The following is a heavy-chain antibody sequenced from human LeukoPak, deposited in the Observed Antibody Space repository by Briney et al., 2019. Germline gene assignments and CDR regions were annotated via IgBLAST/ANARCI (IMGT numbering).Heavy chain of an antibody. J-gene: IGHJ4*02. CDR2: VKSKTDGGTT. V-gene: IGHV3-15*01. CDR3: TTDREESSSWPQVYYFDY. D-gene: IGHD6-13*01. Sequence: PGGSLRLSCAASGFTFSHAWMSWVRQAPGKGLEWVGRVKSKTDGGTTDYAAPVKGRFTISRDDSKNTLYLQMNSLKTEDTAVYYCTTDREESSSWPQVYYFDYWGQGTLVTVSS. CDR1: GFTFSHAW.